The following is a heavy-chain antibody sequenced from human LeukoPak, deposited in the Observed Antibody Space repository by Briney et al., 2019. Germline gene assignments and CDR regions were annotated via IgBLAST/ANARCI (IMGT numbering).Heavy chain of an antibody. Sequence: ASVKVSCKASGYTFTGYYMHWVRQAPGQGPEWMGWINANSGGTNYAQKFQGRVTMTRDTSISTAYMELSRLRSDDTAVYYCARERATIDFDYWGQGTLVTVSS. J-gene: IGHJ4*02. CDR2: INANSGGT. CDR3: ARERATIDFDY. D-gene: IGHD5-12*01. V-gene: IGHV1-2*02. CDR1: GYTFTGYY.